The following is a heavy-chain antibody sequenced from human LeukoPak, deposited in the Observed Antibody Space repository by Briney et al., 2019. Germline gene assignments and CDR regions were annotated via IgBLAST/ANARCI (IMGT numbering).Heavy chain of an antibody. CDR1: GVTFDDYG. V-gene: IGHV3-20*04. Sequence: GGSLRLSCEASGVTFDDYGMSWVRQPPGKGLEWVSGINRNGGSTDYADSVKGRFTISRDNAKNSHFLQMNSLRVEDTALYYCARGFRNGPFDCWGQGTLVTVSS. D-gene: IGHD2-8*01. CDR2: INRNGGST. CDR3: ARGFRNGPFDC. J-gene: IGHJ4*02.